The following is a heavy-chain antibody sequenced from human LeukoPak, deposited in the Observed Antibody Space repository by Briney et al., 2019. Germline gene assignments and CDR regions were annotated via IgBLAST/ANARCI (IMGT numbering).Heavy chain of an antibody. J-gene: IGHJ4*02. CDR3: AKDLADIVVVVALFDY. CDR1: GFTFSSYA. CDR2: ISGSGGST. D-gene: IGHD2-15*01. Sequence: PGGSLRLSCAASGFTFSSYAMSWVRQAPGKGLEWVPAISGSGGSTYYADSVKGRFTISRDNSKNTLYLQMNSLRAEDTAVYYCAKDLADIVVVVALFDYWGQGTLVTVSS. V-gene: IGHV3-23*01.